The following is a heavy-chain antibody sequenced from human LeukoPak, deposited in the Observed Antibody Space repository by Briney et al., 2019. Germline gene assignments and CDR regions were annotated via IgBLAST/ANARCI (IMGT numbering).Heavy chain of an antibody. CDR2: IYYSGST. D-gene: IGHD5-18*01. CDR3: ARGRRLRGCSYWYYFDY. J-gene: IGHJ4*02. V-gene: IGHV4-39*07. Sequence: TSETLSLTCSVSGGSISSSTYYWGWIRQPPGKGLEWIATIYYSGSTYYSPSLKSRVTISVDTSKNQFSLKLSSVTAADTAVYYCARGRRLRGCSYWYYFDYWGQGTLVTVSS. CDR1: GGSISSSTYY.